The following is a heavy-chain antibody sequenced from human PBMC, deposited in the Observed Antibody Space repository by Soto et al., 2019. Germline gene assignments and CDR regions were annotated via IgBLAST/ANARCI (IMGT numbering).Heavy chain of an antibody. V-gene: IGHV4-30-4*01. Sequence: SETLSLTCTVSGGSISSGDYYWSWIRQPPGKGLEWIGYIYYSGSTYYNPSLKSRVTISVDTSKNQFSLKLSPVTAADTAVYYCARDSIVGATIDAFDIWGQGTMVTVSS. D-gene: IGHD1-26*01. CDR2: IYYSGST. CDR3: ARDSIVGATIDAFDI. J-gene: IGHJ3*02. CDR1: GGSISSGDYY.